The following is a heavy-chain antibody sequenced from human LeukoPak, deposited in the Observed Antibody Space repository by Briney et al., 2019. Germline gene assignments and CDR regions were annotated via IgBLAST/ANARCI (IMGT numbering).Heavy chain of an antibody. CDR2: INPNSGGT. CDR3: AREDSSGWSHFDY. Sequence: ASVKVSCKASGYTFTSYGISWVRQAPGQGLEWMGWINPNSGGTNYAQKFQGRVTMTRDTSISTAYMELSRLRSDDTAVYYCAREDSSGWSHFDYWGQGTLVTVSS. CDR1: GYTFTSYG. D-gene: IGHD6-19*01. V-gene: IGHV1-2*02. J-gene: IGHJ4*02.